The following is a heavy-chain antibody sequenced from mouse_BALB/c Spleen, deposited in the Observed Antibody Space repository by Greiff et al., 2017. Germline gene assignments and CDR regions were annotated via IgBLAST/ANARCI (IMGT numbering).Heavy chain of an antibody. V-gene: IGHV5-6-5*01. Sequence: EVMLVESGGGLVKPGGSLKLSCAASGFTFSSYAMSWVRQTPEKRLEWVASISSGGSTYYPDSVKGRFTISRDNARNILYLQMSSLRSEDTAMYYCARGRGIYYDYDGWFAYWGEGTLVTVSA. D-gene: IGHD2-4*01. CDR2: ISSGGST. CDR3: ARGRGIYYDYDGWFAY. CDR1: GFTFSSYA. J-gene: IGHJ3*01.